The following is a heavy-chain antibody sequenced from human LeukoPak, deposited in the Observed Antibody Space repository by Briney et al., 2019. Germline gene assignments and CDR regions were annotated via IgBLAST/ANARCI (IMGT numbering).Heavy chain of an antibody. CDR2: INHSGST. CDR3: AGAQIAAAAAGSFDY. V-gene: IGHV4-34*01. D-gene: IGHD6-13*01. J-gene: IGHJ4*02. Sequence: PSETLSLTCAVYGGSFSGYYWSWIRQPPGKGLEWIGEINHSGSTNYNPSPKSRVTISVDTSKNQFSLKLSSVTAADTAVYYCAGAQIAAAAAGSFDYWGQGTPVTVSS. CDR1: GGSFSGYY.